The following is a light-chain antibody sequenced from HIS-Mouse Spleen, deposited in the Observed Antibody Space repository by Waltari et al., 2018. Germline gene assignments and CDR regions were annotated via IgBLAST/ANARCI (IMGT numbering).Light chain of an antibody. J-gene: IGLJ3*02. CDR2: EGS. CDR1: SSDVGSYNL. V-gene: IGLV2-23*01. Sequence: QSALTQPASVSGSPGQSITISCTGTSSDVGSYNLVSWYQQPPGKAPKLMIYEGSKRPSGVSNRCSGSKPGNTASLTISGLQAEDEADYYCCSYAGSSTWVFGGGTKLTVL. CDR3: CSYAGSSTWV.